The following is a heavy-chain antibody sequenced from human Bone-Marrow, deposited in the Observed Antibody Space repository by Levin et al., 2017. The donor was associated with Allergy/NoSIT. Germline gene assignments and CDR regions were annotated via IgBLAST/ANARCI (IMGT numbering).Heavy chain of an antibody. CDR1: GGSISSSSYY. V-gene: IGHV4-39*01. CDR2: IYYSGST. J-gene: IGHJ4*02. D-gene: IGHD4-17*01. Sequence: SETLSLTCTVSGGSISSSSYYWGWIRQPPGKGLEWIGSIYYSGSTYYNPSLKSRVTISVDTSKNQFSLKLSSVTAADTAVYYCARLLSDYGDDLDYWGQGTLVTVSS. CDR3: ARLLSDYGDDLDY.